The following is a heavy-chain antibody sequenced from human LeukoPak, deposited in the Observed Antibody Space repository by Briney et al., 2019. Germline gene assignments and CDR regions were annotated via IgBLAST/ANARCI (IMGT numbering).Heavy chain of an antibody. CDR1: GDSLSELS. D-gene: IGHD1-26*01. J-gene: IGHJ4*02. CDR2: FNPEDGGI. V-gene: IGHV1-24*01. CDR3: ARAPGWYSGKPTEQYYFDY. Sequence: GSVKVSCKVSGDSLSELSMHWVRQAPGKGVEGMGGFNPEDGGILYEQKLKGRVTMTTDTSTSTAYIELRSLRSDDTAVYYCARAPGWYSGKPTEQYYFDYWGQGTLVTVSS.